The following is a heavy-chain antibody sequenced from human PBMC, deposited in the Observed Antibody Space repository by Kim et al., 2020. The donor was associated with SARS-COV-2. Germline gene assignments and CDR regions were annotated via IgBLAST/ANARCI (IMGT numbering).Heavy chain of an antibody. CDR2: ISYDGSNK. D-gene: IGHD3-16*01. Sequence: GGSLRLSCAASGFTFSSYGMHWVRQAPGKGLEWVAVISYDGSNKYYADSVKGRFTISRDNSKNTLYLQMNSLRAEDTAVYYCARDWGLDYPTYYYYYGMDVWGQGTTVTVSS. J-gene: IGHJ6*02. CDR1: GFTFSSYG. CDR3: ARDWGLDYPTYYYYYGMDV. V-gene: IGHV3-33*05.